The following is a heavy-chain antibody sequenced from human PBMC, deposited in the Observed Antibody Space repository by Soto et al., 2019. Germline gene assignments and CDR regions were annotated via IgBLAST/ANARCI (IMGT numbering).Heavy chain of an antibody. J-gene: IGHJ4*02. V-gene: IGHV3-23*01. Sequence: WGSLRLSCSASGFTCSSYAMSWFRQAPGKGLEWVSAISGSGGSTYYADSVKGRFTISRDNSKNTLYLQMNSLRAEDTAVYYCAKDPRQLKPMYYFDYWGQGTLVTVSS. CDR1: GFTCSSYA. CDR2: ISGSGGST. D-gene: IGHD1-1*01. CDR3: AKDPRQLKPMYYFDY.